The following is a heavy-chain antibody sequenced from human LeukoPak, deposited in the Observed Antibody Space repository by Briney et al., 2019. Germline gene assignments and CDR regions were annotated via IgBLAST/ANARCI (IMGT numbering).Heavy chain of an antibody. Sequence: GGSLRLSCAASGFTFSKTWMSWVRQAPGKGLEWVASINQDGSRKHYSDSVRGRFTISRDNTRNSLFLHMDSLSVDDTAIYYWAKLIRDFKIYDFWGGGALVTVSS. CDR3: AKLIRDFKIYDF. D-gene: IGHD3/OR15-3a*01. V-gene: IGHV3-7*01. CDR1: GFTFSKTW. CDR2: INQDGSRK. J-gene: IGHJ4*02.